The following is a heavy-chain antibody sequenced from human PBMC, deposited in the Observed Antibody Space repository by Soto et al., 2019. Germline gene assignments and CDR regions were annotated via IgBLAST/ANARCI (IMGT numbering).Heavy chain of an antibody. J-gene: IGHJ6*02. Sequence: GASVKVSCKASGYTFTSYGISWVRQAPGQGLEWMGWINPNSGGTNYAQKFQGRVTMTRDTSISTAYMELSRLRSDDTAVYYCARTFGATSWYYYYYGMDVWGQGTTVTVSS. CDR1: GYTFTSYG. CDR2: INPNSGGT. CDR3: ARTFGATSWYYYYYGMDV. D-gene: IGHD1-26*01. V-gene: IGHV1-2*02.